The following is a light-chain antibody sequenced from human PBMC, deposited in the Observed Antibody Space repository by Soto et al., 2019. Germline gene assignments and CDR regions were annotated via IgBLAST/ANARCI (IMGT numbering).Light chain of an antibody. J-gene: IGKJ2*01. V-gene: IGKV3-20*01. Sequence: EIVLTQSPGTLSLSPGERATLSCRASEFLSSSYLVWYQQKPGQAPRLLIHAASRRATGIPDRFSGSGSATEYTLTINTLEPEDFAVYYCQQQGTFGQGTKLEIK. CDR2: AAS. CDR3: QQQGT. CDR1: EFLSSSY.